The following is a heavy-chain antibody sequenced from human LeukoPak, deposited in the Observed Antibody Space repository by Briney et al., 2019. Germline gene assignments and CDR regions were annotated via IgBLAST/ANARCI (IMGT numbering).Heavy chain of an antibody. V-gene: IGHV3-30*03. Sequence: GGSLRLSCAASGFTFSSYSMNWVRQAPGKGLEWVAVISYDGSNKYYADSVKGRFTISRDNSKNTLYLQMNSLRAEDTAVYYCASATVTTASRYYYMDVWGKGTTVTVSS. J-gene: IGHJ6*03. CDR1: GFTFSSYS. D-gene: IGHD4-17*01. CDR3: ASATVTTASRYYYMDV. CDR2: ISYDGSNK.